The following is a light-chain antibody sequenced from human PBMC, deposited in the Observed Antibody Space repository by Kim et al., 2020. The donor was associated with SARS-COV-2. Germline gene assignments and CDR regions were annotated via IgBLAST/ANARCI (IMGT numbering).Light chain of an antibody. CDR2: DTS. CDR3: QERSNWPHT. Sequence: DIILTQSPATLSLSPGERATLSCRASQSVSNYLAWYQQRPGQAPRLLIYDTSNRAPGIPARFSGSGSGTDFTLTISSLAPEDVAIYHCQERSNWPHTCGGGTKVDIK. J-gene: IGKJ4*01. CDR1: QSVSNY. V-gene: IGKV3-11*01.